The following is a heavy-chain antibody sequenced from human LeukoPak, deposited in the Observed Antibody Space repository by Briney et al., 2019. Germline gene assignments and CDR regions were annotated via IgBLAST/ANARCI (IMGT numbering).Heavy chain of an antibody. Sequence: PGRSLRLSCAASGFTFSSYGMHWVRQAPGKGLEWVAVISYDGSNKYYADSVKGRFTISRDNSKNTLYLQMNSLRAEDTAVYYCARDGDYVWGSYRSYYFDYWGQGTLVTVSS. V-gene: IGHV3-30*03. CDR2: ISYDGSNK. CDR3: ARDGDYVWGSYRSYYFDY. D-gene: IGHD3-16*02. J-gene: IGHJ4*02. CDR1: GFTFSSYG.